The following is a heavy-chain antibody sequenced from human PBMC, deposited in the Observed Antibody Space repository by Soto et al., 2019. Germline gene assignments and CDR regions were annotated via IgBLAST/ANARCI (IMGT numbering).Heavy chain of an antibody. D-gene: IGHD2-21*01. CDR2: ISAYNGNT. J-gene: IGHJ5*02. V-gene: IGHV1-18*01. CDR1: GYTFSRYG. Sequence: ASVKVSCKASGYTFSRYGMMWVRQAPGEGLEWMGWISAYNGNTNSAEELRGRLTMTTDASTTTAYMELRSLRSDDTAIYYCARDQGFRVVINSNWFDPWGQGTLVTVSS. CDR3: ARDQGFRVVINSNWFDP.